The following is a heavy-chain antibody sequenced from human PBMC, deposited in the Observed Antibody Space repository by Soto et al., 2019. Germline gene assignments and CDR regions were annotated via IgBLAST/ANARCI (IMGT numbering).Heavy chain of an antibody. D-gene: IGHD2-21*01. CDR1: GFSLSTSGVG. CDR2: IYWDDDK. CDR3: AQSRCGAYWYFDF. Sequence: QITLKESGPTLVKPTQTLTLTCTFSGFSLSTSGVGVGWIRQPPGKALEWLAVIYWDDDKRYSPSLKSRRTIPKVTSKDQVCLTMTNRDPGDTAACFCAQSRCGAYWYFDFWGRGTLVTVSS. J-gene: IGHJ2*01. V-gene: IGHV2-5*02.